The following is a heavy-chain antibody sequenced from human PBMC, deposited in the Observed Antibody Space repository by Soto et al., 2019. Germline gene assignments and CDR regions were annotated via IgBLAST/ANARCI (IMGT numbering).Heavy chain of an antibody. V-gene: IGHV3-33*01. Sequence: QVQLVESGGGVVQPGRSLRLSCAASGFTFSSYGMHWVRQAPGKGLEWVAVIWYDGSNKYYADSVKGRFTISRDNSKNTLYLQMNSLRAEDTAVYYCARELSYGDREYYYYYYGMDVWGQGTTVTVSS. J-gene: IGHJ6*02. CDR1: GFTFSSYG. CDR2: IWYDGSNK. CDR3: ARELSYGDREYYYYYYGMDV. D-gene: IGHD4-17*01.